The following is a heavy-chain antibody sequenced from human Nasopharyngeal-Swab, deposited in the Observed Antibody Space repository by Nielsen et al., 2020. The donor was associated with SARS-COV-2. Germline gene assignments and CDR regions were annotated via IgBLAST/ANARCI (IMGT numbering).Heavy chain of an antibody. Sequence: GESLKISCAASGFTFSSYAMSWVRQAPGKGLEWVSYISSSSSTIYYADSVKGRFTISRDNAKNSLYLQMNSLRDEDTAVYYCARSYSGSSASFDYWGQGTLVTVSS. CDR1: GFTFSSYA. J-gene: IGHJ4*02. CDR2: ISSSSSTI. V-gene: IGHV3-48*02. D-gene: IGHD1-26*01. CDR3: ARSYSGSSASFDY.